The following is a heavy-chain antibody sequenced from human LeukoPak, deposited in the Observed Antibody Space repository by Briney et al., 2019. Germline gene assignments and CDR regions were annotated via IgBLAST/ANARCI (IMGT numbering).Heavy chain of an antibody. Sequence: GGSLRLSCAASGFTFSPYSMKWVRQAPGKGLEWVSSISSSSGHIYYADSVKGRFTISRDNAKNSLYLQMNSLRAEDTAVYYCARECCSGGSCYSDYYYYYMDVWGKGTTVTVSS. V-gene: IGHV3-21*01. CDR3: ARECCSGGSCYSDYYYYYMDV. CDR1: GFTFSPYS. CDR2: ISSSSGHI. J-gene: IGHJ6*03. D-gene: IGHD2-15*01.